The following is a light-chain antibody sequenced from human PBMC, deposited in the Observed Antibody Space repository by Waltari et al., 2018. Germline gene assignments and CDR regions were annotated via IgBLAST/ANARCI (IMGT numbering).Light chain of an antibody. CDR1: QDISNS. CDR2: DAS. J-gene: IGKJ4*01. V-gene: IGKV1-33*01. CDR3: QQYDNLPLT. Sequence: DIQMTQSPSPLSASVGDRVTITCQASQDISNSLNWYLQKPGKAPKLLIYDASNLETGVPSRFSGSGSETDFTFTISSLQPEDIATYYCQQYDNLPLTFGGGTKVEIK.